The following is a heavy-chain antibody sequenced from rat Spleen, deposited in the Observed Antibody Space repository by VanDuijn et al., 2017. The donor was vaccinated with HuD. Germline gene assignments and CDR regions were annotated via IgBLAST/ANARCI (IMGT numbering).Heavy chain of an antibody. CDR1: GVTFSSYW. Sequence: EVQLVESGGGLVQPGKSLKLSCVASGVTFSSYWIYWIRQAPGEGLEWVSSISPDGGSTYYPDSVKGRFTISRDNAENTVYLQMHSLRSEDTATYYCGKDMNYYSTYPFYVMGAWGQGASVTVSS. D-gene: IGHD1-2*01. CDR2: ISPDGGST. J-gene: IGHJ4*01. V-gene: IGHV5-58*01. CDR3: GKDMNYYSTYPFYVMGA.